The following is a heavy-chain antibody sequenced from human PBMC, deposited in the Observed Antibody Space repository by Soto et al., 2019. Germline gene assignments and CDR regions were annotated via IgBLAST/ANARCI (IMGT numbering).Heavy chain of an antibody. CDR2: IIPIFGTA. Sequence: QVQLVQSGAEVKKPGSSVNVSCKASGGTSSSYAISWVRQAPGQGLEWMGGIIPIFGTANYAQKFQGRVTITADESTSTAYMELSSLRSEDTAVYYCARAPVPEESSSWDWWFDPWGQGTLVTVSS. D-gene: IGHD6-13*01. J-gene: IGHJ5*02. CDR1: GGTSSSYA. V-gene: IGHV1-69*01. CDR3: ARAPVPEESSSWDWWFDP.